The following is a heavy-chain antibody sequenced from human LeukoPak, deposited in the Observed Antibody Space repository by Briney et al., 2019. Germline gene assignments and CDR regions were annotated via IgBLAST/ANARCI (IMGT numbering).Heavy chain of an antibody. Sequence: GGSLRLSCAASGFTFSAYGMHWVRQAPGKGLEWVAIISYDGSNKYYPDSVKGRFAISRDDSKNTLYLQMNSLRTEDTAVYYCAKELTRPNRPVAGLNYWGQGTLVTVSS. D-gene: IGHD6-19*01. CDR2: ISYDGSNK. CDR1: GFTFSAYG. CDR3: AKELTRPNRPVAGLNY. J-gene: IGHJ4*02. V-gene: IGHV3-30*18.